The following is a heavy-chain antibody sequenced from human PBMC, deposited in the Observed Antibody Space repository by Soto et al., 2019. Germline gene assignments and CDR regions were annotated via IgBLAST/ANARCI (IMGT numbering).Heavy chain of an antibody. Sequence: PGGSLRLSCAASGFTFSNYAMTWVRQAPGKGLEWVSAIDGGAYNTYYADSVKGRFTISRDNSKDTLYLKMNSLRGEDTALFYCAKKGVAGTPNYYYMHVWGKGTTVTVSS. V-gene: IGHV3-23*01. J-gene: IGHJ6*03. D-gene: IGHD1-7*01. CDR2: IDGGAYNT. CDR3: AKKGVAGTPNYYYMHV. CDR1: GFTFSNYA.